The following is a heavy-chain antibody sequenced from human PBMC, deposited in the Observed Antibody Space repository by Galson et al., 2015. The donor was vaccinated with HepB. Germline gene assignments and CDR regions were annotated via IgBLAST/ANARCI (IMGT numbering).Heavy chain of an antibody. D-gene: IGHD1-26*01. CDR2: ISYDGSNK. J-gene: IGHJ4*02. Sequence: SLRLSCAASGFTFSSYGMHWVRQAPGKGLEWVAVISYDGSNKYYADSVKGRFTISRDNSKNTLYLQMNSLRAEDTAVYYCARDWGLLRGYFDYWGQGTLVTVSS. CDR1: GFTFSSYG. V-gene: IGHV3-30*03. CDR3: ARDWGLLRGYFDY.